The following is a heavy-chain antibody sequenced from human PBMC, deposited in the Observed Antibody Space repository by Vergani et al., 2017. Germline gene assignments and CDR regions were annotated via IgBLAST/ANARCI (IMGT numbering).Heavy chain of an antibody. CDR3: ARGPLSNTKAR. CDR2: ISSSSSTI. V-gene: IGHV3-48*01. J-gene: IGHJ4*02. Sequence: VQLVESGGGVVQPGGSLRLSCAASGFTFNSYGMHWVRQAPGKGMEWVSYISSSSSTIYYADSVKGRFTISRDNAKNSLYLQMNSLRAEDTAVYYCARGPLSNTKARWGQGTLVTVSS. CDR1: GFTFNSYG.